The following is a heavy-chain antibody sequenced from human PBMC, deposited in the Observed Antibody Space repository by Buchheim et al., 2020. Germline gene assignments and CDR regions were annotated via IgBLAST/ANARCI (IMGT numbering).Heavy chain of an antibody. V-gene: IGHV4-61*02. CDR1: GGSISSGSYY. CDR3: ARLAAAGTGFDP. Sequence: QVQLQESGPGLVKPSQTLSLTCTVSGGSISSGSYYWSWIRQPAGKGLEWIGRIYTSGSTNYNPSLKSRVTISVDKSKKQFSLKLSSVTAADTAVYYCARLAAAGTGFDPWGQGTL. J-gene: IGHJ5*02. CDR2: IYTSGST. D-gene: IGHD6-13*01.